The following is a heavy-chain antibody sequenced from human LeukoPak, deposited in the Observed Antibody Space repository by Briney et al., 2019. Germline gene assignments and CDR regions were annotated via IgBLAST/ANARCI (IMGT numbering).Heavy chain of an antibody. J-gene: IGHJ4*02. Sequence: GASVKVSCKASGYTFTGYYMHWVRQAPGQGLEWMGWIIPNSGGTSYAQKFQGRVTMTRDTSISTAYMELSRLTSDDTAVYYCARQLGATSRDYWGQGTLVTVPS. V-gene: IGHV1-2*02. CDR2: IIPNSGGT. D-gene: IGHD1-26*01. CDR1: GYTFTGYY. CDR3: ARQLGATSRDY.